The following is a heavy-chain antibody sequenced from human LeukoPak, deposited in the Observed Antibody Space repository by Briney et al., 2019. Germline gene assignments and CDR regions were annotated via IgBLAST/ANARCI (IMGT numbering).Heavy chain of an antibody. CDR3: AREVGYCSGGSCLYFDC. J-gene: IGHJ4*02. CDR2: MNPNSGNT. V-gene: IGHV1-8*03. Sequence: ASVKVSCKASGYTFTSYDINWVRQATGQGLEWMGWMNPNSGNTGYAQKFQGRVTITRNTSISTAYMELSSLRSEDTAVYYCAREVGYCSGGSCLYFDCWGQGTLVTVSS. CDR1: GYTFTSYD. D-gene: IGHD2-15*01.